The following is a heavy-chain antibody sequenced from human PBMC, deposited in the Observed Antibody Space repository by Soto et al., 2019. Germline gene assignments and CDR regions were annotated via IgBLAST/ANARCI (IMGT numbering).Heavy chain of an antibody. CDR1: GFTFSDHY. Sequence: EVQLVESGGGLVQPGGSLRLSCATSGFTFSDHYLEWVRQAPGKGLEWVGRSRNRAQSYTTEDAASVKGRFTISRDDSKNSLYLQVNSLTTDDTAVYYCVLWVRGVINYWGQGTLVTVSS. V-gene: IGHV3-72*01. D-gene: IGHD3-10*01. J-gene: IGHJ4*02. CDR3: VLWVRGVINY. CDR2: SRNRAQSYTT.